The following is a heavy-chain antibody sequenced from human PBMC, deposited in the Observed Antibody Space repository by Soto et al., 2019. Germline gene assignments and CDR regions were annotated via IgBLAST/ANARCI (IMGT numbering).Heavy chain of an antibody. CDR1: GFTFSSYW. V-gene: IGHV3-7*02. CDR3: SRSQLNNYDY. Sequence: GSLRLSCAASGFTFSSYWMSWVRQDTGKGLEWEANIKQDGSEKYYVDSVKGRFTISIDNAKNSLYLPMNSLRAEDTALYCCSRSQLNNYDYWGQGTLVTVSS. CDR2: IKQDGSEK. J-gene: IGHJ4*02. D-gene: IGHD4-4*01.